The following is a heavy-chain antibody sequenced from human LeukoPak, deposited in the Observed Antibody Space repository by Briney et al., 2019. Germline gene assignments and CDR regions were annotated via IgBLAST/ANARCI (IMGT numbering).Heavy chain of an antibody. V-gene: IGHV3-9*01. CDR1: GFTIDDYA. Sequence: PGRSLRLSCAASGFTIDDYAMHWVRQAPGKGLEWVSGISWNSGYIDYADSVKGRFTIFRDNGRNSLYLQMNSLRPEDSALYYCAKDREYYERSRIPVMDVKVKGSKLTVSS. CDR2: ISWNSGYI. CDR3: AKDREYYERSRIPVMDV. J-gene: IGHJ6*03. D-gene: IGHD3-22*01.